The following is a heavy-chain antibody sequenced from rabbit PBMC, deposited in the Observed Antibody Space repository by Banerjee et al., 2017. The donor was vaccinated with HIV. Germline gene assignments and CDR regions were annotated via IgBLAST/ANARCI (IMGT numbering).Heavy chain of an antibody. CDR2: IYAGSSGST. CDR3: ARGDAAYTYASDL. CDR1: GIDFSSSYW. D-gene: IGHD6-1*01. Sequence: QSLEESGGDLVKPGASLTLTCTASGIDFSSSYWICWVRQAPGKGLEWIACIYAGSSGSTYYASWAKGRFTISKTSSTTVTLQMTSLTAADTANYFCARGDAAYTYASDLWGPGTLVTVS. J-gene: IGHJ4*01. V-gene: IGHV1S40*01.